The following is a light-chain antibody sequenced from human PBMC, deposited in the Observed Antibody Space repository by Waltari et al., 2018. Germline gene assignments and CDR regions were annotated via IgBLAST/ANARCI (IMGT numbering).Light chain of an antibody. V-gene: IGLV1-40*01. Sequence: QSVLTQPPSVSGAPGQRVTMSCTGSSSNIGAGYDVHWYRHLPGTAPKLLIYANTRRPSGVPDRFSGSKSGTSASLAITGLQTEDEADYYCQSYDSSLSGVVFGGGTKLTVL. CDR1: SSNIGAGYD. J-gene: IGLJ2*01. CDR3: QSYDSSLSGVV. CDR2: ANT.